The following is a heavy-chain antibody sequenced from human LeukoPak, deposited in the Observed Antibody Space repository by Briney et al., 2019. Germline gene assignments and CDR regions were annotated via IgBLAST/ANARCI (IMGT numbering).Heavy chain of an antibody. D-gene: IGHD1-26*01. J-gene: IGHJ5*02. V-gene: IGHV3-48*03. Sequence: GGSLRLSCAASGFTFSSYEMNWVRQAPGKGLEWVSYISSSGSTIYYADSVKGRFTIPRDNAKNSLYLQMNSLRAEDTAVYYCARDRSRFDPWGQGTLVTVSS. CDR2: ISSSGSTI. CDR3: ARDRSRFDP. CDR1: GFTFSSYE.